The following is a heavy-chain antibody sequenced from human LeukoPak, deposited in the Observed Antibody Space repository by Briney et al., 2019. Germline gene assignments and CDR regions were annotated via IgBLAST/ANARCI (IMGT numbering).Heavy chain of an antibody. J-gene: IGHJ4*02. V-gene: IGHV4-4*02. CDR2: IYHSGST. CDR1: GGSISSSNW. D-gene: IGHD6-13*01. CDR3: ARTGGAAASYYFDY. Sequence: SETLSLTCAVSGGSISSSNWWSWVRQPPGKGLEWIGEIYHSGSTNYNPSLKSRVTISVDKSKNQFSLKLSSVTAADTAVYYCARTGGAAASYYFDYWGQGTLVTVSS.